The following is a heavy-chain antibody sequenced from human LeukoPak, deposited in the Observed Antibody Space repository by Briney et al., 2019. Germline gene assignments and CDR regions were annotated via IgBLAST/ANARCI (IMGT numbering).Heavy chain of an antibody. V-gene: IGHV3-7*01. CDR2: IKQDGSEK. J-gene: IGHJ3*02. Sequence: PGGSLRLSCAASGFTFSSYWMSWVGQAPGKGLEWVANIKQDGSEKYYVDCVKGRFTISRDNAKNSLYLQMNSLRAEDTAVYYCARSRGSYDDAFDIWGQGTMVTVSS. CDR3: ARSRGSYDDAFDI. CDR1: GFTFSSYW. D-gene: IGHD1-26*01.